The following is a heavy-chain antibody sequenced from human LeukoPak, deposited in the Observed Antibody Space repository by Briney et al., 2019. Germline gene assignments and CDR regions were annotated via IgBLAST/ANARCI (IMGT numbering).Heavy chain of an antibody. J-gene: IGHJ4*02. D-gene: IGHD3-10*01. CDR3: ARRDYYYFDY. V-gene: IGHV4-59*08. CDR2: IYYSGST. Sequence: PSETLSLTCAVYGGSFSGYYWSWIRQPPGKGLEWIGYIYYSGSTNYNPSLKSRVTISVDTSKNQFSLKLSSVTAADTAVYYCARRDYYYFDYWGQGTLVTVSS. CDR1: GGSFSGYY.